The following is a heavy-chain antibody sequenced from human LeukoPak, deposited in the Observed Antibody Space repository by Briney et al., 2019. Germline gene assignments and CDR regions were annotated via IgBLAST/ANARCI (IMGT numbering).Heavy chain of an antibody. D-gene: IGHD1-14*01. J-gene: IGHJ6*03. CDR3: VRDPYNGRYGGYYYYYMDV. Sequence: GGSLRLSCAASGFTFSNYNMNWVRQAPGKELEWVSSITITSSYIYYADSVKGRFTISRDNDKNSLYLQMSSLGAEDTAVYYCVRDPYNGRYGGYYYYYMDVWGRGTTVTISS. CDR2: ITITSSYI. CDR1: GFTFSNYN. V-gene: IGHV3-21*01.